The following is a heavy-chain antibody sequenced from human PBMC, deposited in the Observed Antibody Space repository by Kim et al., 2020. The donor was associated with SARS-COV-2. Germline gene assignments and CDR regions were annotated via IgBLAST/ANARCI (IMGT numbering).Heavy chain of an antibody. J-gene: IGHJ6*02. V-gene: IGHV3-43*02. CDR3: AKPLRVPGYYDFWSGYWDYYYGMDV. Sequence: GGSLRLSCAASGFTFDDYAMHWVRQAPGKGLEWVSLISGDGGSTYYADSVKGRFTISRDNSKNSLYLQMNSLRTEDTALYYCAKPLRVPGYYDFWSGYWDYYYGMDVWGQGTTVTVSS. D-gene: IGHD3-3*01. CDR2: ISGDGGST. CDR1: GFTFDDYA.